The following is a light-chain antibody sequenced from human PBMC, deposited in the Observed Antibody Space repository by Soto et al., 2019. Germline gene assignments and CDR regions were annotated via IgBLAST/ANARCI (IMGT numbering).Light chain of an antibody. Sequence: QSALTQPSSLSGSPGQSITISCTGNSSDVGGYNYVSWYQQHPGKAPKLMIYDVSNRPSGVSNRFSGSKSGNTASLTISGLQAEDEADYYCSSYTGSSTNVFGTGTKVTVL. CDR3: SSYTGSSTNV. CDR2: DVS. J-gene: IGLJ1*01. CDR1: SSDVGGYNY. V-gene: IGLV2-14*01.